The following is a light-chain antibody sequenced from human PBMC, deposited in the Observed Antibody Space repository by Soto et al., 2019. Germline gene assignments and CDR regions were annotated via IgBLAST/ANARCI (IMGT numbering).Light chain of an antibody. V-gene: IGKV3-20*01. J-gene: IGKJ2*01. Sequence: EIVLTQSPVTLSLSPGERATLSCRASQRVSSSNLAWYQQKTGQAPRLLIYGTSSRATGIPDRFSGSGSGTDFPLTISRLEPEDFAVYYCQQYGTSPPYTFGQGTKLEIK. CDR3: QQYGTSPPYT. CDR1: QRVSSSN. CDR2: GTS.